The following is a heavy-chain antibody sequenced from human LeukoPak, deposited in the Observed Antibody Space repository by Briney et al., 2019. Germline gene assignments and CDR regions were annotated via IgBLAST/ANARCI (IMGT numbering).Heavy chain of an antibody. CDR2: FDPEDGET. CDR3: ATAPSCSSGRLFDP. V-gene: IGHV1-24*01. Sequence: ASVKVSCKVSGYTLTELSMHWVRQAPGKGLEWMGGFDPEDGETIYAQKFQGRVTMTEDTSTDTAYMELSSLRSEDTAVYYCATAPSCSSGRLFDPWGQGTLVTVSS. J-gene: IGHJ5*02. CDR1: GYTLTELS. D-gene: IGHD6-19*01.